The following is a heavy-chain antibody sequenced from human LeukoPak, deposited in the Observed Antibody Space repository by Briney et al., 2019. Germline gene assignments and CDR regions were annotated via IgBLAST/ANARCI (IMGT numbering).Heavy chain of an antibody. D-gene: IGHD3-10*01. CDR3: ARELSMVGGVPGGGFQH. Sequence: GASVKVSCKASGYTFTGYYMHWVRQAPGQGLEWMGWINPNSGGTIYVQNFQGRVTMTRDTSGTTVYMDLSSLRSDDTAVYYCARELSMVGGVPGGGFQHWGQGTLVIVSS. CDR1: GYTFTGYY. V-gene: IGHV1-2*02. CDR2: INPNSGGT. J-gene: IGHJ1*01.